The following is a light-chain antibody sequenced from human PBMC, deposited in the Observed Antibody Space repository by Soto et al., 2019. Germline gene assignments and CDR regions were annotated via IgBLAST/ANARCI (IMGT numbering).Light chain of an antibody. CDR3: QQYNLWPLT. CDR1: QSVSGN. V-gene: IGKV3-15*01. J-gene: IGKJ4*01. CDR2: DAS. Sequence: EIVMTQSPATLSVSPGERATLSCRASQSVSGNLAWYQQKPGQPPRLLIFDASTRATGIPGRFSGSGSGTEFTLTISSLLSEDFALYYCQQYNLWPLTFGGGTRVEIK.